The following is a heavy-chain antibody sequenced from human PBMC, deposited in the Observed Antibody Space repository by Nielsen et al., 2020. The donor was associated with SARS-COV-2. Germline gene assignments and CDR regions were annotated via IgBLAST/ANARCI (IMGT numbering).Heavy chain of an antibody. Sequence: SETLSHTCTVSGGSISSSSYYWGWIRQPPGKGLEWIGSIYYSGSTHYNPSLKSRVTISVDTSKNQFSLKLSSVTAADTAVYYCARRITMVRGGVRQNYFDYWGQGTLVTVSS. D-gene: IGHD3-10*01. CDR2: IYYSGST. J-gene: IGHJ4*02. V-gene: IGHV4-39*01. CDR3: ARRITMVRGGVRQNYFDY. CDR1: GGSISSSSYY.